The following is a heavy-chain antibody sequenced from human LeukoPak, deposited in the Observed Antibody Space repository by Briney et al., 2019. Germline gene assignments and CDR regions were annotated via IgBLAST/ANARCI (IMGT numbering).Heavy chain of an antibody. Sequence: SGGSLRLSCAASGFTFDDYGMSWVRQVPGKGLEWVANIKQDGSDKYYADSVKGRFTISRDNAKNSLYLQVNSLRADDTAVYYCARLTGTTGFDYWGQGTLVTVSS. D-gene: IGHD1-1*01. V-gene: IGHV3-7*01. CDR3: ARLTGTTGFDY. CDR1: GFTFDDYG. CDR2: IKQDGSDK. J-gene: IGHJ4*02.